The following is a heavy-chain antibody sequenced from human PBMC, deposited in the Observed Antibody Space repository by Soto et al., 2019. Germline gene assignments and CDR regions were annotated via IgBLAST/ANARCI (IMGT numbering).Heavy chain of an antibody. V-gene: IGHV3-74*01. CDR3: ARDWSGPGYSAYYYYNMDV. Sequence: EVRLVESGGGLVQPGGSLRLSCAASGFIFSNSWMHWVRQAPGKGLVWVSRINSDGSSTDYADSVKGRFTISRDNAKNTLYLQMNSLRAEDTALYYCARDWSGPGYSAYYYYNMDVWGKGTTVTVSS. CDR2: INSDGSST. CDR1: GFIFSNSW. D-gene: IGHD3-3*01. J-gene: IGHJ6*03.